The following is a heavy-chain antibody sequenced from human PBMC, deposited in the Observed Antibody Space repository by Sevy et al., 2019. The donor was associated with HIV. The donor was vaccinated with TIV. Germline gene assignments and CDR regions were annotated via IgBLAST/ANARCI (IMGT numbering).Heavy chain of an antibody. J-gene: IGHJ4*02. V-gene: IGHV1-69*13. Sequence: ASVKVSCKASGGPFSSFAFSWVRQAPGQGLEWMGGIIPLSTTTNYAQKFQGRVTITADESTSTAYMELSSLTSDETAVYYCATVGGYSAFEGPYYIDYWGQGTLVTVSS. CDR2: IIPLSTTT. CDR3: ATVGGYSAFEGPYYIDY. CDR1: GGPFSSFA. D-gene: IGHD5-12*01.